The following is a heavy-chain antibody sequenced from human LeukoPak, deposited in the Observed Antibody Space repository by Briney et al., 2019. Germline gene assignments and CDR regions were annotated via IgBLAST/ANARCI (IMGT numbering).Heavy chain of an antibody. Sequence: ASVKVSCKASGYTFTSYGISWVRQAPGQGLEWMGWISAYNGNTNYAQKLQGRVTMTTDTSTSTAYMELRSLRSDDTAVYYCARLGGLLWFGELLLEHAFDIWGQGTMVTVSS. CDR3: ARLGGLLWFGELLLEHAFDI. D-gene: IGHD3-10*01. CDR1: GYTFTSYG. J-gene: IGHJ3*02. CDR2: ISAYNGNT. V-gene: IGHV1-18*01.